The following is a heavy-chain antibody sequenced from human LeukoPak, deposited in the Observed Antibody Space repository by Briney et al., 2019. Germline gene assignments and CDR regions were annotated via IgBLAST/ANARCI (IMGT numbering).Heavy chain of an antibody. CDR3: ARDRAEWQYYSDASGDYYVGDSFDI. CDR1: GFTFSSYS. J-gene: IGHJ3*02. V-gene: IGHV3-21*04. CDR2: ISSSSSYI. D-gene: IGHD3-22*01. Sequence: GGSLRLSCAASGFTFSSYSMNWVRQAPGKGLEWVSSISSSSSYIYYADSVKGRFTISRDNTKNSLYLQMNSLRAADTAVYYCARDRAEWQYYSDASGDYYVGDSFDIWGQGTMVTVSS.